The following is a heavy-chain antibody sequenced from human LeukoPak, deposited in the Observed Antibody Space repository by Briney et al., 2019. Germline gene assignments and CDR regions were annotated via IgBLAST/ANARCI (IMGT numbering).Heavy chain of an antibody. V-gene: IGHV4-59*01. CDR1: GGSISSYY. J-gene: IGHJ4*02. CDR2: IYYSGTT. Sequence: SETLSLTCTVSGGSISSYYWSWIRHPPGKGLEWIGYIYYSGTTNYNPSLKSRDTISVDTSKSQFSLKLNSVTAADTAVYYCARSGGYSSPQNYWGQGTLVTVSS. D-gene: IGHD6-19*01. CDR3: ARSGGYSSPQNY.